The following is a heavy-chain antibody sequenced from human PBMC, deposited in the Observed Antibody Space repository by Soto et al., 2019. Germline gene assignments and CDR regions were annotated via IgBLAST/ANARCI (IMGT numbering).Heavy chain of an antibody. CDR2: ISSSSSTI. Sequence: GGSLRLSCAASGFTFSSYSMNWVRQAPGKGLEWVSYISSSSSTIYYADSVKGRFTISRDNAKNSLYLQMNSLRAEDTAVYYCARTVSVYATIYYYMDVWGKGTTVTVSS. CDR1: GFTFSSYS. D-gene: IGHD2-8*01. V-gene: IGHV3-48*01. CDR3: ARTVSVYATIYYYMDV. J-gene: IGHJ6*03.